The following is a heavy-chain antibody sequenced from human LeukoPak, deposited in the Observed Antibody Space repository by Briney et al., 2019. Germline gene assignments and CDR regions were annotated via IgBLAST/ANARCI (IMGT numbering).Heavy chain of an antibody. CDR2: ISGSGGST. CDR1: GFTFSSYA. CDR3: AKAGGTLTSYYDFWDYYYYMDV. J-gene: IGHJ6*03. Sequence: GGSLRLSCAASGFTFSSYAMSWVRQAPGKGLEWVSAISGSGGSTYYADSVKGRFTISRDNSKNTLYLQMNSLRAEDTAVYYCAKAGGTLTSYYDFWDYYYYMDVWGKGTTVTVSS. D-gene: IGHD3-3*01. V-gene: IGHV3-23*01.